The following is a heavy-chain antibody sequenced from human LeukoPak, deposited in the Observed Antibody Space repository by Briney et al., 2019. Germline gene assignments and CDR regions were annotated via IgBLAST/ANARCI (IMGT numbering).Heavy chain of an antibody. V-gene: IGHV4-61*02. CDR2: IYTSGST. CDR1: GGSISSGSYY. Sequence: PSETLSLTCTVSGGSISSGSYYWSWIRQPAGKGLEWIGRIYTSGSTNYNPSLKSRVTISVDTSKNQFSLKLSSVTAADTAVYYCARGPNRYNSSGWYGYWGQGTLVTVSS. CDR3: ARGPNRYNSSGWYGY. D-gene: IGHD6-19*01. J-gene: IGHJ4*02.